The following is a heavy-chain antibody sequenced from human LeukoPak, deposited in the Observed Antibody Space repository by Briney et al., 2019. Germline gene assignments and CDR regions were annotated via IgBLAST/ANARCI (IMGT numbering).Heavy chain of an antibody. J-gene: IGHJ6*04. CDR2: FIPILGTA. Sequence: SVKVSCKASGATFSDYALNWVRQAPGQGLEWMGVFIPILGTANSTQKFQDRVTITADMSTNTAYMGLSSLRSEDTAVHFCAGIPVFGVVLHQEPVWGKGTTVTVSS. CDR1: GATFSDYA. CDR3: AGIPVFGVVLHQEPV. D-gene: IGHD3-3*01. V-gene: IGHV1-69*10.